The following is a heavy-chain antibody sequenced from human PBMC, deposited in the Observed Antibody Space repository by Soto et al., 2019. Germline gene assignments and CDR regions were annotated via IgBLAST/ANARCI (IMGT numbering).Heavy chain of an antibody. D-gene: IGHD1-20*01. Sequence: GSLRLSCAASGFTFSDHFIDWVRQAPGKGLEWVGRSKNKGNSYATEYAASVRGRFTISRDDSKSSVFLHMGSLISEDTAVYYCTRALTGTNGSYVYYGLDVWGQGTTVTGSS. CDR3: TRALTGTNGSYVYYGLDV. V-gene: IGHV3-72*01. CDR2: SKNKGNSYAT. J-gene: IGHJ6*02. CDR1: GFTFSDHF.